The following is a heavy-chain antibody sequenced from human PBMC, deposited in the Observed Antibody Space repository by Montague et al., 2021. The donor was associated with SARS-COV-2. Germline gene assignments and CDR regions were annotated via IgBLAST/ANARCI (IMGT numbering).Heavy chain of an antibody. Sequence: SLRLSCAAPGFTFSSISMNWARQAPGKRLEWVSSISSESAYIVYAESVRGRFTISRDNAQNLLYLQMNSLRAEDTAVYYCARFETSKFYSSGMDVWGQGATVTVSS. D-gene: IGHD2-15*01. J-gene: IGHJ6*02. CDR1: GFTFSSIS. CDR3: ARFETSKFYSSGMDV. CDR2: ISSESAYI. V-gene: IGHV3-21*01.